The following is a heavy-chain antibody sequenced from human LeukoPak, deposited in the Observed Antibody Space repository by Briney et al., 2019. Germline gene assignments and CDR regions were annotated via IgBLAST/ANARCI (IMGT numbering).Heavy chain of an antibody. V-gene: IGHV3-73*01. CDR2: IRSKANSYAT. Sequence: GGSLRLSCAASGFTFSGSAMHWVRQASGKGLEWVGRIRSKANSYATAYAASVKGRFTISRDDSKNTAYLQMNSLKTEDTAVYYCTRPYPGMVRGVINYKDYWGQGTLVTVSS. CDR1: GFTFSGSA. J-gene: IGHJ4*02. CDR3: TRPYPGMVRGVINYKDY. D-gene: IGHD3-10*01.